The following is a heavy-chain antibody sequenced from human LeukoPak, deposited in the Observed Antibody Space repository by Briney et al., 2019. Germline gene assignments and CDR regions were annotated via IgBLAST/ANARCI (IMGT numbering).Heavy chain of an antibody. CDR1: GFTFSSYG. CDR2: IRYDGSNK. J-gene: IGHJ6*03. CDR3: ASGDYHYYYYMDV. D-gene: IGHD4-17*01. Sequence: GGSLRLSCAASGFTFSSYGMHWVCQAPGKGLEWVAFIRYDGSNKYYADSVKGRFTISRDNSKNTLYLQMNSLRAEDTAVYYCASGDYHYYYYMDVWGKGTTVTISS. V-gene: IGHV3-30*02.